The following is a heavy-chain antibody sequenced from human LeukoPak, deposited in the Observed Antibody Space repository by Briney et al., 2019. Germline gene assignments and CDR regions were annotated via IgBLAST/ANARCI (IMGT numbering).Heavy chain of an antibody. V-gene: IGHV1-69*05. CDR2: IIPIFGTA. CDR3: ARGAYDSSGYYPYNWFDP. CDR1: GGTFSSYA. J-gene: IGHJ5*02. Sequence: GASVKVSCKASGGTFSSYAISWMRQAPGQGLEWMGRIIPIFGTANYAQKFQGRVTITTDESTSTAYMELSSLRSEDTAVYYCARGAYDSSGYYPYNWFDPWGQGTLVTVSS. D-gene: IGHD3-22*01.